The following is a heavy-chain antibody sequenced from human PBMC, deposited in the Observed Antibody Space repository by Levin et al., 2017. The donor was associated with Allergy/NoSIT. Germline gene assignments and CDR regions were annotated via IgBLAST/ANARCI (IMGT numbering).Heavy chain of an antibody. J-gene: IGHJ4*02. Sequence: SETLSLTCTVSGGSTSSGDYYWSWIRQPPGKGLEWIGYIYYSGRTYYNPSLKSRVTISVDTSKNHFSLKLSSVTAADTAVYYCARETDSGTPNLWGQGTLVTVSS. CDR2: IYYSGRT. V-gene: IGHV4-30-4*01. CDR3: ARETDSGTPNL. CDR1: GGSTSSGDYY. D-gene: IGHD3-10*01.